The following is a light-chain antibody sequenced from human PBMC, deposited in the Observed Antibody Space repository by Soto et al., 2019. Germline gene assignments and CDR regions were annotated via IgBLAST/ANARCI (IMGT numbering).Light chain of an antibody. CDR2: GAS. V-gene: IGKV3-15*01. Sequence: ILMTPSPATLPMDPGEIATLSCLASQSVSSNLAWYQQKSGQAPRLLMYGASTRATGIPARFSGSGSGTEFTLTISSLQSEDFAVYYCQQYANWPRTFGQGTKVDIK. CDR3: QQYANWPRT. J-gene: IGKJ1*01. CDR1: QSVSSN.